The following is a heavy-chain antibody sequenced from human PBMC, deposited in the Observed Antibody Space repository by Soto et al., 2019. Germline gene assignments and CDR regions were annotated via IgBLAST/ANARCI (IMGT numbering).Heavy chain of an antibody. CDR2: IYTSGST. J-gene: IGHJ4*02. CDR3: ARERREEIHDGYDLDC. Sequence: QVQLQESGPGLVKPSETLSLTCTVSGGSINDYYWGWIRQPAGKGLEWIGRIYTSGSTDYNPSLKSRVTISIDTSKNQFYLKVTSMTDADTAVYYCARERREEIHDGYDLDCWGQGTLVTVSS. D-gene: IGHD5-12*01. V-gene: IGHV4-4*07. CDR1: GGSINDYY.